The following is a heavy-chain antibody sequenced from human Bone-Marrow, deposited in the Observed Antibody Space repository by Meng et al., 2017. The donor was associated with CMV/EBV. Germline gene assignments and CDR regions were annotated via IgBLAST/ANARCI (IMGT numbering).Heavy chain of an antibody. CDR1: GGTFSSYA. D-gene: IGHD2-2*02. J-gene: IGHJ4*02. Sequence: ASVKVSCKASGGTFSSYAISWVQQAPGQGLEWMGWVSVYNGNTEYAQKLQGRVTMTTDTSTTTAYMELRSLRSDDTAVYYCARGLLLYARLWGQGTPVTVSS. CDR2: VSVYNGNT. V-gene: IGHV1-18*01. CDR3: ARGLLLYARL.